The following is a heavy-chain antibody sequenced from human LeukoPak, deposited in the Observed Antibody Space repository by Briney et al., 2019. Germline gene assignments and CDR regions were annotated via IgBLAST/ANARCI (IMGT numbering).Heavy chain of an antibody. V-gene: IGHV1-2*02. CDR2: INPNSGGT. Sequence: GASVKVSCKASGYTFTGYYMHWVRQAPGQGLEWMGWINPNSGGTNYAQKFQGRVTMTRDTSISTAYMDLSRLRSDDTAVYYCASTSPHDSSRKHYWGQGTLVTVSS. J-gene: IGHJ4*02. D-gene: IGHD3-22*01. CDR3: ASTSPHDSSRKHY. CDR1: GYTFTGYY.